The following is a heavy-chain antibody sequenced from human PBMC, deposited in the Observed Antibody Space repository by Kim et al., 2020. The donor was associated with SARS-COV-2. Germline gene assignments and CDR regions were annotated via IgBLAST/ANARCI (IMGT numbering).Heavy chain of an antibody. CDR1: GGSISSGGYY. CDR2: IYYSGST. D-gene: IGHD3-9*01. CDR3: ARVIPDYYDILTGYEGRNWFDP. J-gene: IGHJ5*02. V-gene: IGHV4-31*03. Sequence: SETLSLTCTVSGGSISSGGYYWSWIRQHPGKGLEWIGYIYYSGSTYYNPSLKSRVTISVDTSKNQFSLKLSSVTAADTAVYYCARVIPDYYDILTGYEGRNWFDPWGQGTLVTVSS.